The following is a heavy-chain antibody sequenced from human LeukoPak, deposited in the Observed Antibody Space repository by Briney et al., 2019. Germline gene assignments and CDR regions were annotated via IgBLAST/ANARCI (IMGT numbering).Heavy chain of an antibody. J-gene: IGHJ4*02. V-gene: IGHV3-74*01. CDR3: AKDHNRFLEWLLAY. Sequence: GGSLRLSCAASGFTFSSYWMHWVRQAPGKGLVWVSRIDTAGSGTTYADSVKGRFTISRDNAKNTVYLQMNSLRAEDTAVYYCAKDHNRFLEWLLAYWGQGTLVTVSS. CDR2: IDTAGSGT. CDR1: GFTFSSYW. D-gene: IGHD3-3*01.